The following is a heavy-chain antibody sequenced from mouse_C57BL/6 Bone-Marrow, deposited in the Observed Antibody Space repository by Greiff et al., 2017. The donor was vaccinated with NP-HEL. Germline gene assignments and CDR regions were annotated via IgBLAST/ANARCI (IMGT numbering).Heavy chain of an antibody. J-gene: IGHJ2*01. Sequence: EVQLQQSGPELVKPGASVKLSCKASGYTFTDYNMHWVKQSHGKSLEWIGYINPNNGGTSYNQKFQGKATLTVNKSSSTAYMELRSLTSEDSAVYYCARGGVTTVVAAPGYWGQGTTLTVSS. CDR3: ARGGVTTVVAAPGY. CDR2: INPNNGGT. D-gene: IGHD1-1*01. V-gene: IGHV1-22*01. CDR1: GYTFTDYN.